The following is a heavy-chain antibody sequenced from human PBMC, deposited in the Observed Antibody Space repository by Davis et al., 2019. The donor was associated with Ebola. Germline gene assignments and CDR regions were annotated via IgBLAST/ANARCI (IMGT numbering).Heavy chain of an antibody. CDR3: ARGPTGLYYSYYMDV. J-gene: IGHJ6*02. Sequence: GGSLRLSCAASGFTVSSNHMSWVRQAPGKGLEWVANIKQDGSEKYYVDSVKGRFTISRDNAKNSLYLQMNSLRAEDTAVYYCARGPTGLYYSYYMDVWGQGTTVTVSS. V-gene: IGHV3-7*03. D-gene: IGHD1-1*01. CDR2: IKQDGSEK. CDR1: GFTVSSNH.